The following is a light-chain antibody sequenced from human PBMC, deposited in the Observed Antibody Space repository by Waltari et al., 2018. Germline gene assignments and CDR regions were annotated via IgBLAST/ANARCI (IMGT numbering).Light chain of an antibody. CDR1: SGHSYYA. J-gene: IGLJ3*02. V-gene: IGLV4-69*01. CDR3: QTWGPGIRV. Sequence: QLVLTQSPSVSASLGASVKLTCTLDSGHSYYAIAWHQQQSETGPRLVMKLDGDVSHNQGDGIPHRFSCSTSGGGRYLTFSSLQSEDEADYYCQTWGPGIRVFGGGTKVTVL. CDR2: LDGDVSH.